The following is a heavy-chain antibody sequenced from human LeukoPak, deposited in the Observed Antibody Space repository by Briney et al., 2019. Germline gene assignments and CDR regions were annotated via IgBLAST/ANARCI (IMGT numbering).Heavy chain of an antibody. J-gene: IGHJ3*02. CDR2: ISYDGSNK. CDR3: ARNRVVAANTHDAFDI. D-gene: IGHD2-15*01. CDR1: GFTVSSNE. Sequence: PGGSLRLSCAASGFTVSSNEMSWVRQAPGKGLEWVAVISYDGSNKYYADSVKGRFTISRDNSKNTLYLQMNSLRAEDTAVYYCARNRVVAANTHDAFDIWGQGTMVTVSS. V-gene: IGHV3-30-3*01.